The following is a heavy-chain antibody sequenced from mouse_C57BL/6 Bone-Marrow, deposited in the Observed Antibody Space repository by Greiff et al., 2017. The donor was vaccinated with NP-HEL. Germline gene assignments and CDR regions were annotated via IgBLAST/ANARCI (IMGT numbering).Heavy chain of an antibody. Sequence: QVQLQQPGAELVMPGASVKLSCKASGYTFTSYWMHWVKQRPGQGLEWIGEIDPSDSYTNYNQKFKGKSTLTVDKSSSTAYMRLGSLTSEDSAVYYCARAENWVLFAYWGQGTLVTVSA. J-gene: IGHJ3*01. V-gene: IGHV1-69*01. CDR3: ARAENWVLFAY. CDR2: IDPSDSYT. CDR1: GYTFTSYW. D-gene: IGHD4-1*01.